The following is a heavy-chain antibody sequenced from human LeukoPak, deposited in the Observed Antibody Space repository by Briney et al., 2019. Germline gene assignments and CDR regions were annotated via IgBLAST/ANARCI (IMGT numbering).Heavy chain of an antibody. J-gene: IGHJ6*02. CDR1: GFTFSSYW. D-gene: IGHD6-13*01. V-gene: IGHV3-74*01. CDR2: INSDGSST. Sequence: GGSLRLSCAASGFTFSSYWMHWVRQAPGKGPVWVSRINSDGSSTSYADSVKGRFTISRDNAKNTLYLQMNSLRAEDTAVYYCAKVKESSSWSHPGGYYYYGMDVWGQGTTVTVSS. CDR3: AKVKESSSWSHPGGYYYYGMDV.